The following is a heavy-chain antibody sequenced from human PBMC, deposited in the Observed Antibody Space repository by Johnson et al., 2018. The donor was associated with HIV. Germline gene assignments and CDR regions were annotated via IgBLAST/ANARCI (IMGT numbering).Heavy chain of an antibody. J-gene: IGHJ3*02. V-gene: IGHV3-30*03. CDR3: ARRSGTWDAFDI. CDR1: GFTFSSYG. CDR2: ISYDGSNK. D-gene: IGHD1-26*01. Sequence: VQLVESGGGVVQPGRSLRLSCAASGFTFSSYGMHWVRQAPGKGLEWVAVISYDGSNKYYADSVKGRFTISRDNAKNSLYLQMNSLRAEDTALYYCARRSGTWDAFDIWGQGTMVTVSS.